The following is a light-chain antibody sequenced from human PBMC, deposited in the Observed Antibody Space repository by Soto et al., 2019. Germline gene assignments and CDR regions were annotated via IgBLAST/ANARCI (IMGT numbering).Light chain of an antibody. CDR1: QNIGRD. CDR2: DAS. CDR3: PHYSIWPPYT. Sequence: EIVMTQSPATLSVSPGESVTLSCRASQNIGRDLAWYLQKPGQVPRLLIYDASNRASGIPGRFSGTGSGTEFTLTIHSLQSEDFAVYDCPHYSIWPPYTFGQGTKLEIK. J-gene: IGKJ2*01. V-gene: IGKV3D-15*01.